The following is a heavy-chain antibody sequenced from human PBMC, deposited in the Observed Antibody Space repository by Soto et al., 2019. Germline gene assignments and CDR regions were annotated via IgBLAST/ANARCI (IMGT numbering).Heavy chain of an antibody. Sequence: QVQLQESGPGLVKPSQTLSLTCTVSGASISSGDYYWTWIRQPPGKGLEWIGSIYYSGNTYYNPSLKSRVTISVDPSNNQFSLKLSSVTAADTAVYYCGRASYDSSTYYLDYWGQGTLVTVSS. V-gene: IGHV4-30-4*01. CDR1: GASISSGDYY. D-gene: IGHD3-22*01. CDR3: GRASYDSSTYYLDY. CDR2: IYYSGNT. J-gene: IGHJ4*02.